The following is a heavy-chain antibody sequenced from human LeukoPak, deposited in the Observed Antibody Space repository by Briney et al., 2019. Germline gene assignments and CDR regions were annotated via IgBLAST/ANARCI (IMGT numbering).Heavy chain of an antibody. CDR1: GYTFTIYD. V-gene: IGHV1-8*03. CDR2: MNPNSGNT. Sequence: ASVKVSCKASGYTFTIYDINWVRQATGQGLEWMGWMNPNSGNTGYAQKFQGRVTITRNTSISTAYMELSSLRSEDTAVYYCARGLTDEETAYWGQGTLVTVSS. J-gene: IGHJ4*02. D-gene: IGHD1-14*01. CDR3: ARGLTDEETAY.